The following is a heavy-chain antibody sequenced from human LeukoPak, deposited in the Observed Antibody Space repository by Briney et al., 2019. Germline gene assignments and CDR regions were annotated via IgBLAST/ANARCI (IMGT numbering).Heavy chain of an antibody. Sequence: VASVKVSCKVSGYTFTNYDINWVRQATGQGLEWMGWVNPNSGNRGYAQKFQGRLTITRNTSISTAYLDLSSLRSDDTAVYYCARGTISGSRSFDPWGQGTLVTVSS. CDR3: ARGTISGSRSFDP. D-gene: IGHD3-9*01. CDR1: GYTFTNYD. V-gene: IGHV1-8*03. J-gene: IGHJ5*02. CDR2: VNPNSGNR.